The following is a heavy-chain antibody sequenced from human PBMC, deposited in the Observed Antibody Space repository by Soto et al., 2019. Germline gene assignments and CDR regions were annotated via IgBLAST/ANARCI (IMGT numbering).Heavy chain of an antibody. CDR3: ASYIAAAGMVWFDP. CDR2: ISAYNGNT. D-gene: IGHD6-13*01. J-gene: IGHJ5*02. V-gene: IGHV1-18*01. Sequence: ASVKVSCKASGYTFTSYGISWVRQAPGQGLEWMGWISAYNGNTNYAQKLQGRVTMTTDTSTSTAYMELRSLRSDDTAVYYCASYIAAAGMVWFDPWGQGTLVTVSS. CDR1: GYTFTSYG.